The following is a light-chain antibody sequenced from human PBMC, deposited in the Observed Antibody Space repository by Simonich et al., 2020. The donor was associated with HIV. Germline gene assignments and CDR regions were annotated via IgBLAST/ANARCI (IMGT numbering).Light chain of an antibody. CDR2: DAS. CDR1: QDISSY. Sequence: DIQMTQSPSSLSASVGDRVTINCQASQDISSYLNWYQQKPGKAPKLLIYDASNLETGIPSRFSGSGFGTDFTLTISSLQPEDIATYYCQQYDNLPSVTFGGGTKVEIK. CDR3: QQYDNLPSVT. V-gene: IGKV1-33*01. J-gene: IGKJ4*01.